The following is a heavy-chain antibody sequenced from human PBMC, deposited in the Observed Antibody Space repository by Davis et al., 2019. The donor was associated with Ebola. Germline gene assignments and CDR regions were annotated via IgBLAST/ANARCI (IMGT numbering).Heavy chain of an antibody. J-gene: IGHJ4*02. Sequence: SETLSLTCAVYGESFSGFYWSWIRQPPGKGLEWIGEINHSGSINYNPSLKSRVTISVDTSKNQFSLKLSSVTAADTAVYYCASTPLVVVAALAGYFDYWGQGTLVTVSS. D-gene: IGHD2-15*01. V-gene: IGHV4-34*01. CDR3: ASTPLVVVAALAGYFDY. CDR2: INHSGSI. CDR1: GESFSGFY.